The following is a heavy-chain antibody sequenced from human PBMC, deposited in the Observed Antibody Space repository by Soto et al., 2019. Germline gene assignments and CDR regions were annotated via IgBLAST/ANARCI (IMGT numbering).Heavy chain of an antibody. CDR3: ARAPSGSYPYYYGMDV. Sequence: EAPVKVSCRASGYTFTSYYMHWVRQAPGQGLEWMGRIIPSFGTASYAQKFQGRVTITTDESTSTAYMELSSLRSEDTAVYYCARAPSGSYPYYYGMDVWGQGTTVT. CDR2: IIPSFGTA. J-gene: IGHJ6*02. D-gene: IGHD1-26*01. V-gene: IGHV1-46*01. CDR1: GYTFTSYY.